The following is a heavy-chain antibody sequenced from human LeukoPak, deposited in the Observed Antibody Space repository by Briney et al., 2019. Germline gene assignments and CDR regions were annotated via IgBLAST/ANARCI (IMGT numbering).Heavy chain of an antibody. D-gene: IGHD6-19*01. Sequence: SETLSLTCAVSGGSISSYYWSWIRQPPGKGLEWIGYIYYSGSTNYNPSLKSRVTISVDTSKNQFSLKLSSVTAADTAVYYCARHSSGWYDWFDPWGQGTLVTVSS. J-gene: IGHJ5*01. V-gene: IGHV4-59*08. CDR3: ARHSSGWYDWFDP. CDR1: GGSISSYY. CDR2: IYYSGST.